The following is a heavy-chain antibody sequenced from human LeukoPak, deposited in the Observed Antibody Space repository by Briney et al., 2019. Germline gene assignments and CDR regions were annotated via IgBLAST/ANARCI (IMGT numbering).Heavy chain of an antibody. D-gene: IGHD4-17*01. CDR2: IYHSGST. Sequence: PSETLSLTCTVSGGSISSSNYYWAWIRQPPGKGLEWIGSIYHSGSTYYHPSLKSRVTISVDTSKNQFSLKLTSVTAADTAVYYCARVGGDYVFDYWGQGTLVTVSS. V-gene: IGHV4-39*07. CDR3: ARVGGDYVFDY. CDR1: GGSISSSNYY. J-gene: IGHJ4*02.